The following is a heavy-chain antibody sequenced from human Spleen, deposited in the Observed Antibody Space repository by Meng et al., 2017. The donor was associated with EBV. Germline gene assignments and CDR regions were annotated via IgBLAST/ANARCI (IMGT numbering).Heavy chain of an antibody. CDR1: GDSISSRAYS. D-gene: IGHD3-22*01. V-gene: IGHV4-30-2*01. CDR2: IFHTGST. Sequence: QLRLKESGSGLAKPSQTPALTCTVSGDSISSRAYSWSWVRQPPGKGLEWIGYIFHTGSTYYNASLKSRVTISVDRSKHQFSLKLSSVTPADTAVYYCARDSHGYYFFDFWGPGTLVTVSS. CDR3: ARDSHGYYFFDF. J-gene: IGHJ4*02.